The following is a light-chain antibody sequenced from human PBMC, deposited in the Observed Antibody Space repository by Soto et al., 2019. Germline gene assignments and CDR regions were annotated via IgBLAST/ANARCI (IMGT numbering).Light chain of an antibody. J-gene: IGKJ1*01. V-gene: IGKV3-20*01. CDR3: QQYDSSPRT. CDR2: GAS. CDR1: QSVSSRS. Sequence: EIVLTQSPGTLSLSPGERATLSCRASQSVSSRSLAWYQQKPGQAPRLLISGASSRAADIPDRFSGSGSGTGFTLTINRLEPEDFAVYYCQQYDSSPRTFGQGTKVEIK.